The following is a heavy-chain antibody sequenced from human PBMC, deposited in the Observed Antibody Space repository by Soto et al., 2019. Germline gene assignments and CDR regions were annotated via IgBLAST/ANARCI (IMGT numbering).Heavy chain of an antibody. J-gene: IGHJ5*02. CDR3: ARGGYNWFDP. Sequence: SETLSLTCIVSGGSISNYYWSWIRQPPGKGLEWIGYIYYRGSTNYNPSLKSRVTISVDTSKNQFSLKLSSVTAADTAVYYCARGGYNWFDPWGQGTLVTVSS. D-gene: IGHD2-2*01. V-gene: IGHV4-59*01. CDR1: GGSISNYY. CDR2: IYYRGST.